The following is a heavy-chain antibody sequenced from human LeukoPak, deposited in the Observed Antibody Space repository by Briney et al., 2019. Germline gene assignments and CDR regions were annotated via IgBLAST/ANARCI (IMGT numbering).Heavy chain of an antibody. Sequence: SETLSLTCTVSGGSISSGGYYWSWIRQHPGKGLEWIGYIYYSGSTYYNPSLKSRVTISVDTSKNQFSLKLSSVTAADTAVYYCARGAKNGYYDSSGYVDYWGQGTLVTVSS. CDR3: ARGAKNGYYDSSGYVDY. CDR1: GGSISSGGYY. V-gene: IGHV4-31*03. D-gene: IGHD3-22*01. CDR2: IYYSGST. J-gene: IGHJ4*02.